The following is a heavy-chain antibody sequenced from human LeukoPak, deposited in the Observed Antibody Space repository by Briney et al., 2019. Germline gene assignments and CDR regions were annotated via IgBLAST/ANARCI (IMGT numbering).Heavy chain of an antibody. J-gene: IGHJ4*02. V-gene: IGHV3-7*01. Sequence: GGSLRLSCAASGFTFSNYWLTWVRQAPGQGVEGVANIKKDGSEKHYVDSVKGRFTISRDNAKNSLYLQMNSLRAEDTAVYYCARDRQIAYWGQGTLVTVSS. CDR3: ARDRQIAY. CDR2: IKKDGSEK. CDR1: GFTFSNYW.